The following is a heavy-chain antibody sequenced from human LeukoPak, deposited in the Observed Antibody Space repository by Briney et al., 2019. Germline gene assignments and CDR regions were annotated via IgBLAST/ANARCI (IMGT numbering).Heavy chain of an antibody. J-gene: IGHJ5*02. CDR1: GYTFTGYY. CDR2: INPNSGGT. CDR3: ARDDANWFDP. Sequence: ASVKVSCKASGYTFTGYYIHWVRQAPGQGLEWMGWINPNSGGTDYAQKFRGRVTMTRDTSISTAYMELSRLRSDDTAMYYCARDDANWFDPWGQGTLVTVSS. D-gene: IGHD2-8*01. V-gene: IGHV1-2*02.